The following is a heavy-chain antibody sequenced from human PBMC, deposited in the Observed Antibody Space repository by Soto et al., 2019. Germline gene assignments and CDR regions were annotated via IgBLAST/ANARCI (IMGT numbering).Heavy chain of an antibody. V-gene: IGHV1-8*01. CDR2: MNPNSGNT. Sequence: QVQLVQSGAEVKKPGASMKVSCKASGYTFTSYDINWVRQATGQGLEWMGWMNPNSGNTAYAQKYQCRVTMTRNTSIGPAYMELSSLRSEDTAVYYCAREITDYVMDVWGQGTTVTVSS. D-gene: IGHD1-20*01. CDR3: AREITDYVMDV. J-gene: IGHJ6*02. CDR1: GYTFTSYD.